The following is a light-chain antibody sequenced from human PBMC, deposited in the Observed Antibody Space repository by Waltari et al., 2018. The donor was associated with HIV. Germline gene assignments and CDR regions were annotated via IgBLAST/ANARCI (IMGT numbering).Light chain of an antibody. CDR1: NSDIGGYNY. CDR3: SSYADRNGFYVV. CDR2: EVT. Sequence: QSALTQPPSASGSPGQSVTISCTGTNSDIGGYNYVSWYQQHPRNAPKLVISEVTKRPSGVPDRFSGSKSGTTASLTVSGLQAEDEADYYCSSYADRNGFYVVFGGGTRLTVL. J-gene: IGLJ2*01. V-gene: IGLV2-8*01.